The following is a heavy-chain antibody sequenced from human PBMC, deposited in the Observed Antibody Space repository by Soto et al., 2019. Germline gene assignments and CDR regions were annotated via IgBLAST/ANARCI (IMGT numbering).Heavy chain of an antibody. D-gene: IGHD5-18*01. Sequence: SETLSLTCTFSGGSISSYYWSWIRKPPGKGLQWIGYIYYSGSTNYNPSLKSRVTISVDTSKNQFSLKLSSVTAADTAVYYCARRYGTSMDVWGQGTTVT. J-gene: IGHJ6*02. CDR1: GGSISSYY. V-gene: IGHV4-59*01. CDR2: IYYSGST. CDR3: ARRYGTSMDV.